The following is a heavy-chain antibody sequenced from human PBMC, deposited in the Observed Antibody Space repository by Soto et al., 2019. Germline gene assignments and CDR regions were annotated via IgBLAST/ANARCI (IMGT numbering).Heavy chain of an antibody. J-gene: IGHJ4*02. Sequence: GGSLRLSCAASGFTFSSYAMSWVRQAPGKGLEWVSAISGSGGSTYYADSVKGRFTISRDNSKNTLYLQMNSLRAEDTAVYYCAKDTLIVVVPAATDYFDYWGQGTLVTVSS. D-gene: IGHD2-2*01. CDR2: ISGSGGST. CDR1: GFTFSSYA. V-gene: IGHV3-23*01. CDR3: AKDTLIVVVPAATDYFDY.